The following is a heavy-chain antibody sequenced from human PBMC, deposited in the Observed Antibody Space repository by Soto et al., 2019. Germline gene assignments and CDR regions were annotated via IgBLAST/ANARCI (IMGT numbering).Heavy chain of an antibody. CDR3: AREPVVNYDLGRSYYNYGMDV. CDR2: IWYDGSKK. J-gene: IGHJ6*02. Sequence: GGSLRLSCAASGFTFSSYGMHWVRQAPGEGLVWVAVIWYDGSKKYYVDSVKGRFTISRDNSKNTLSLQMNSLRAEDTALYYCAREPVVNYDLGRSYYNYGMDVWGQGTTVTVSS. CDR1: GFTFSSYG. D-gene: IGHD4-4*01. V-gene: IGHV3-33*01.